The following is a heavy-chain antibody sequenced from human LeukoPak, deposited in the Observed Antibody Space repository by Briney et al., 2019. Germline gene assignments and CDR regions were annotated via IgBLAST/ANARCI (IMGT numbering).Heavy chain of an antibody. CDR3: ARDYFKDY. J-gene: IGHJ4*02. CDR1: GFTFSSYG. D-gene: IGHD2/OR15-2a*01. V-gene: IGHV3-30*03. Sequence: GRSLRLSCAASGFTFSSYGMHWVRQAPGKGLEWVAVISYDGSNKYYADSVKGRFTISRDNAKNSLYLQMSSLRAEDTAMYYCARDYFKDYWGQGTLVTVSS. CDR2: ISYDGSNK.